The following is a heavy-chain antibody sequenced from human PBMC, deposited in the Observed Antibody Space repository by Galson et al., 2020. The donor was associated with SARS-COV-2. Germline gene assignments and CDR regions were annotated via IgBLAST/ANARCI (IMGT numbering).Heavy chain of an antibody. V-gene: IGHV3-23*01. CDR2: IGASDGTT. Sequence: GGSLRLSCAASRFSFGTYVMSWVRQAPGKGFEWVSSIGASDGTTEYADSVKGRFTISRDNAKYTLYLQMNSLRAEDTATYYCVKPHRTVYGEGYWGQGNLVTVSS. CDR3: VKPHRTVYGEGY. D-gene: IGHD2-8*01. J-gene: IGHJ4*02. CDR1: RFSFGTYV.